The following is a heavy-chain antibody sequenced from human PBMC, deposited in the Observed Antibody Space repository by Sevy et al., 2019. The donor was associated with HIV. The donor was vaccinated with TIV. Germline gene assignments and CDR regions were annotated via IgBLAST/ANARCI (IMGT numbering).Heavy chain of an antibody. D-gene: IGHD6-13*01. V-gene: IGHV3-7*01. Sequence: GGSLRLSCVASGFTLNNYWMHWVRRAPGKGLEWVASLNQDGGVTDYVDSVRGRFTITRDNGRNLVFLQMNSLRVDDTAPYFCVRAIAKDGSFWGQGTLVTVSS. CDR3: VRAIAKDGSF. CDR1: GFTLNNYW. J-gene: IGHJ4*02. CDR2: LNQDGGVT.